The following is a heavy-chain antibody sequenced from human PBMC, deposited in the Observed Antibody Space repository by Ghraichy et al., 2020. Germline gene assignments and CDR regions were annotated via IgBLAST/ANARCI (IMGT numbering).Heavy chain of an antibody. CDR2: INHSGST. CDR3: ARANVVGSRYYYYYYYMDV. Sequence: SETLSLTCAVYGGSFSGYYWSWIRQPPGKGLEWIGEINHSGSTNYNPSLKSRVTISVDTSKNQFSLKLSSVTAADPAVYYCARANVVGSRYYYYYYYMDVWGKGTTVTVSS. J-gene: IGHJ6*03. V-gene: IGHV4-34*01. D-gene: IGHD1-26*01. CDR1: GGSFSGYY.